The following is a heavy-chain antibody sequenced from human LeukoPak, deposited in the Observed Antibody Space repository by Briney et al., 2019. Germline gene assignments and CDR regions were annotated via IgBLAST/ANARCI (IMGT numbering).Heavy chain of an antibody. CDR3: ARDNDFWSGYRYAFDI. J-gene: IGHJ3*02. CDR1: GGSISSGSYY. Sequence: SETPSLTCTVSGGSISSGSYYWSWIRQPAGKGLEWIGRIYTSGSTNYNPSLKSRVTMSVDTSKNQFSLKLSSVTAADTAVYYCARDNDFWSGYRYAFDIWGQGTMVTVSS. CDR2: IYTSGST. D-gene: IGHD3-3*01. V-gene: IGHV4-61*02.